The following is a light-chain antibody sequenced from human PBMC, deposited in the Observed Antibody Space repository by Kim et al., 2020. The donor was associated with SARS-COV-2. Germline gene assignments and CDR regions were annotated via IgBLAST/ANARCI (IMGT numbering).Light chain of an antibody. CDR2: DAS. V-gene: IGKV1-27*01. CDR3: QNYYSAPYT. Sequence: SASVGDTVAITCRAGQGIANYLAWYQQKPGKAPKLLIYDASTLHSGVPSRFSGGGSGTDFTLTIVSLQPEDVATYYCQNYYSAPYTFGQGTKLEI. J-gene: IGKJ2*01. CDR1: QGIANY.